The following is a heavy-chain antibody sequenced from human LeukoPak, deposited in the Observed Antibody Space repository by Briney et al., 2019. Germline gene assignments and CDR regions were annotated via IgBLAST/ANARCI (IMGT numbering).Heavy chain of an antibody. CDR3: AKHRMWLVGLDY. CDR2: IYYSGST. CDR1: GGSISSSSYY. Sequence: SETLSLTCTVSGGSISSSSYYWGWFRQPPGTGLEWIGSIYYSGSTYYNPSLKSRVTISVDTSKNQFSLKLSSVTAADTAIYYCAKHRMWLVGLDYWGQGTLVTVSS. V-gene: IGHV4-39*01. J-gene: IGHJ4*02. D-gene: IGHD6-19*01.